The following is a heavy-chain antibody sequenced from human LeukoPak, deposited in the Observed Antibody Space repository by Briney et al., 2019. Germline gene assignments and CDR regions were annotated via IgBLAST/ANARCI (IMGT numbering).Heavy chain of an antibody. CDR2: IIPIFGTA. V-gene: IGHV1-69*01. Sequence: SVKVSCKASGGTFSSYAISWVRQAPGQGLEWMGGIIPIFGTANNAQKFQGRVTITADESTSTAYMELSSLRSEDTAVYYCARDHCSSTSCYTWNWFDPWGQGTLVTVSS. D-gene: IGHD2-2*02. CDR1: GGTFSSYA. J-gene: IGHJ5*02. CDR3: ARDHCSSTSCYTWNWFDP.